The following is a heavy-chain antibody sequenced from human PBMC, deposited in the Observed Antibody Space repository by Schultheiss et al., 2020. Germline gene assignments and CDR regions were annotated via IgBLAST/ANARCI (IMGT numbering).Heavy chain of an antibody. D-gene: IGHD5-18*01. J-gene: IGHJ5*02. CDR2: INPSGGST. V-gene: IGHV1-46*02. CDR3: AREGDTAMAPHWFDP. Sequence: ASVKVSCKASGYTFNTFYMHWVRQAPGQGLEWMGIINPSGGSTSYAQKFQGRVTITADESTSTAYMELSSLRSEDTAVYYCAREGDTAMAPHWFDPWGQGTLVTVSS. CDR1: GYTFNTFY.